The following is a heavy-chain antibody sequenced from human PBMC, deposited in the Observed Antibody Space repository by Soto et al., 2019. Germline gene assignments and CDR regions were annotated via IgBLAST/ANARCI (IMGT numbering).Heavy chain of an antibody. CDR1: GYTFNAYY. V-gene: IGHV1-46*02. CDR3: ARAGYYDILTGPPAVAFDI. Sequence: ASVKVSCKASGYTFNAYYIHWVRQAPGQGLEWMGIINPSGGSTSYAQKFQGRVTMTRDTSTSTVYMELSSLRSEDTAVYYCARAGYYDILTGPPAVAFDIWGQGTMVTVSS. CDR2: INPSGGST. D-gene: IGHD3-9*01. J-gene: IGHJ3*02.